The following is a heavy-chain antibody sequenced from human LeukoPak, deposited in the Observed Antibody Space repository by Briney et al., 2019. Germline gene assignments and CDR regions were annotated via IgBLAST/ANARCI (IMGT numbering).Heavy chain of an antibody. CDR3: ARAIRLAAAAPLTGGMDV. D-gene: IGHD6-13*01. J-gene: IGHJ6*02. Sequence: GGPLRLSCAASGFTFSSYSMNWVRQAPGKGLELVSSISSSSSYIYYADSVKGRFTISRDNAKNSLYLQMNSLRAEDTAVYYCARAIRLAAAAPLTGGMDVWGQGTTVTVSS. CDR1: GFTFSSYS. CDR2: ISSSSSYI. V-gene: IGHV3-21*01.